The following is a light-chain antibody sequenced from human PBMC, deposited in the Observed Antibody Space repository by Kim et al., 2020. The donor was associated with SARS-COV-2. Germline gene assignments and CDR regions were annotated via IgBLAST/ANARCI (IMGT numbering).Light chain of an antibody. CDR3: QQYDNWPRT. J-gene: IGKJ2*01. CDR2: GAS. V-gene: IGKV3-15*01. CDR1: QNIYSN. Sequence: SVSPGERATLSCRASQNIYSNLAWYQQQPGQAPRLLIYGASTRATGIPARFSGSGSGTEFTLTMTSLQSEDFAVYYCQQYDNWPRTLGQGTKLEI.